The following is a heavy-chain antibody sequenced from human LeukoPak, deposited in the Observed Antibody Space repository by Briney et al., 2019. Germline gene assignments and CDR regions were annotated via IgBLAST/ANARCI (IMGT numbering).Heavy chain of an antibody. CDR2: INPNSGGT. CDR3: ARAGIADPNQPLYYYYYYMDV. V-gene: IGHV1-2*02. CDR1: GYTFTGYY. Sequence: ASVKVSCKASGYTFTGYYMHWVRQAPGQGLEWMGWINPNSGGTNYAQKFQGRVTMTRDTSISTAYMELSRLRSDDTAVYYCARAGIADPNQPLYYYYYYMDVWGKGTTVTVSS. D-gene: IGHD6-13*01. J-gene: IGHJ6*03.